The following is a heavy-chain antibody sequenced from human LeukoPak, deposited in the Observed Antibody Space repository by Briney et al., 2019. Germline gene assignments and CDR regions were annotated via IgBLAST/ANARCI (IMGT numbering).Heavy chain of an antibody. CDR1: GFTFSSYE. V-gene: IGHV3-48*03. D-gene: IGHD4/OR15-4a*01. Sequence: GGSLRLSCAASGFTFSSYEMNWVRQAPGKGLEWVSYISSSGSTVYYADSVKGRFTISRDNSKNTLYLQMNSLRAEDTAVYYCARRAGAYSHPYDYWGQGTLVTVSS. CDR3: ARRAGAYSHPYDY. CDR2: ISSSGSTV. J-gene: IGHJ4*02.